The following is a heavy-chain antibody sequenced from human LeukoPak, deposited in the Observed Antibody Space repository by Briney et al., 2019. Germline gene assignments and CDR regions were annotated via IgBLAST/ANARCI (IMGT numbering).Heavy chain of an antibody. CDR3: ARGRRGLIAAAGTFDY. CDR1: GGSFSGYY. J-gene: IGHJ4*02. V-gene: IGHV4-34*01. D-gene: IGHD6-13*01. CDR2: INHSGST. Sequence: PSETLSLTCAVYGGSFSGYYWSWIRQPPGKGLEWIGEINHSGSTNYNPSLKSRVTISVDTSKNQFSLKLSSVTAADTAVYYCARGRRGLIAAAGTFDYWGQATLVTVSS.